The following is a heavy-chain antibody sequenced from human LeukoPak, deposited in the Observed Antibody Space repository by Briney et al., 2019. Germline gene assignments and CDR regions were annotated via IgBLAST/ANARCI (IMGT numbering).Heavy chain of an antibody. J-gene: IGHJ4*02. CDR1: GLTFGDYA. CDR2: IRSKAYGGTT. Sequence: GGSLRLSCTASGLTFGDYAMSWFRQAPGKGLEWVGFIRSKAYGGTTEYAASVKGRFTISRDDSKSIAYLQMNSLKTEDTAVYYCTRDSTTLGYFDYWGQGTLVTVSS. D-gene: IGHD2/OR15-2a*01. V-gene: IGHV3-49*03. CDR3: TRDSTTLGYFDY.